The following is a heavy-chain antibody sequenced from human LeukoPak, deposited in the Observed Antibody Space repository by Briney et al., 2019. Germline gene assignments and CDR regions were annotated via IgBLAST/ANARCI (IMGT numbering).Heavy chain of an antibody. V-gene: IGHV3-21*01. CDR1: AFTFSSYS. Sequence: TGVSLRLSCSASAFTFSSYSMDWVRQAQGKGLEWVLSISSSSTYIYYAVPVKVRFTISRSIAKDSLYLQMKSLRAEDAAVYYCAREKPEDSLTGSEQILDFWGQGTLVTVSS. J-gene: IGHJ4*02. CDR3: AREKPEDSLTGSEQILDF. D-gene: IGHD3-9*01. CDR2: ISSSSTYI.